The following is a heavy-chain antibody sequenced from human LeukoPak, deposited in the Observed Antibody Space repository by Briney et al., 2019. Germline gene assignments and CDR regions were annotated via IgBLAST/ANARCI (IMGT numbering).Heavy chain of an antibody. CDR1: GFTVSANF. D-gene: IGHD6-13*01. CDR3: AKVAYSTTWRGEFHY. V-gene: IGHV3-23*01. Sequence: PGGSLRLSCAASGFTVSANFMSWVRQAPGKGLEWVSAISSSGGTTYYADSVKGRCTVSRDNSKSTLYLQIFSLRAEDTAVYYCAKVAYSTTWRGEFHYWGQGTLVVVSS. J-gene: IGHJ4*02. CDR2: ISSSGGTT.